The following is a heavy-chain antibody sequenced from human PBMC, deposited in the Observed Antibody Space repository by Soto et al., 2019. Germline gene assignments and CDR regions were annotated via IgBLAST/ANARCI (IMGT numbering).Heavy chain of an antibody. J-gene: IGHJ4*02. CDR1: GFAFTSHG. CDR2: ISLYNGNT. D-gene: IGHD1-7*01. Sequence: SVKVSCKAFGFAFTSHGISWVRQAPGQGPEWMGRISLYNGNTEYAENIQGRVTMTTDTSTNTAYMELRSLRSDDTAVYYCAIYHLELFRFDFWGQGTLVTVSS. V-gene: IGHV1-18*04. CDR3: AIYHLELFRFDF.